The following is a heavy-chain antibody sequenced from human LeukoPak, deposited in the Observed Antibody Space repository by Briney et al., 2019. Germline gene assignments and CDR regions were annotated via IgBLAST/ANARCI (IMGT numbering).Heavy chain of an antibody. Sequence: PSETLSLTCTVSNAYICSYCCSWVRQPPGKGLEWIGFMSPSGRTDYNPSLKTRVTMSIDTSKNQLSMELSFLTAADTAVYYCATSYDGKTAPYDLWGHGTLVTVSS. J-gene: IGHJ5*02. V-gene: IGHV4-4*08. CDR2: MSPSGRT. CDR3: ATSYDGKTAPYDL. D-gene: IGHD4-23*01. CDR1: NAYICSYC.